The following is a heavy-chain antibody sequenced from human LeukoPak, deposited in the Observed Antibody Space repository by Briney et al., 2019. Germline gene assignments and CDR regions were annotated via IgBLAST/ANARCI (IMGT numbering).Heavy chain of an antibody. V-gene: IGHV1-8*01. Sequence: ASVKVSCKASGYTFTSYDINWVRQATGQGLEWMGWMNPNSGNTGYAQKFQGRVTMTRNTSISPAYMELSSLRSEDTAVYYCARGPVIYDFWSGYSLGMDVWGQGTTVTVSS. CDR1: GYTFTSYD. D-gene: IGHD3-3*01. J-gene: IGHJ6*02. CDR3: ARGPVIYDFWSGYSLGMDV. CDR2: MNPNSGNT.